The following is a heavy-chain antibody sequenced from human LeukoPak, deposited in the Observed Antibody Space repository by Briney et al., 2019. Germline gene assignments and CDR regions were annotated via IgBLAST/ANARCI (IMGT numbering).Heavy chain of an antibody. CDR3: ARDGAEVVPAAPRFGSYMDV. D-gene: IGHD2-2*01. Sequence: ASVKVSCKASGYTFTSYDINWVRQATGQGLEWMGWMNPNNGKAGYAQKFQGRVTMTRNTSISTAYMELSSLRSEDTAVYYCARDGAEVVPAAPRFGSYMDVWGKGTTVTVSS. CDR1: GYTFTSYD. V-gene: IGHV1-8*01. CDR2: MNPNNGKA. J-gene: IGHJ6*03.